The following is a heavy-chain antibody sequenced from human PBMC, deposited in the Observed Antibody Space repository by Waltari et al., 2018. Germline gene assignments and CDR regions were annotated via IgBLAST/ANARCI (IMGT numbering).Heavy chain of an antibody. J-gene: IGHJ3*02. CDR1: GFTVSSHY. CDR2: IYSGGST. V-gene: IGHV3-53*01. CDR3: ARDRRYNWNDVSAFDI. Sequence: EVQLVESGGGLIQPGGSLRLSCAASGFTVSSHYMTWVRTAPGKGLEWVSVIYSGGSTYYADAVKGRFTISRDNSKNTLYLQMNSLRAEDTAVYYCARDRRYNWNDVSAFDIWGQGTMVTVSS. D-gene: IGHD1-20*01.